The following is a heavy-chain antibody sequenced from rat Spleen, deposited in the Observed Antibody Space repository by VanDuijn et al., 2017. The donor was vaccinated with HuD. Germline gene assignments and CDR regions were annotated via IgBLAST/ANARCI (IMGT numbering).Heavy chain of an antibody. CDR1: GHSITSNY. D-gene: IGHD1-1*01. CDR2: ISYSGST. J-gene: IGHJ4*01. V-gene: IGHV3-1*01. Sequence: EVQLQESGPGLVKPSQSFSLTCSVTGHSITSNYWGWIRKFPGNRMEWMGYISYSGSTSYNPSLKSRISITRDTSKNQFFLQLNSVTTEDTATYYCARYLQNVMDAWGQGASVTVSS. CDR3: ARYLQNVMDA.